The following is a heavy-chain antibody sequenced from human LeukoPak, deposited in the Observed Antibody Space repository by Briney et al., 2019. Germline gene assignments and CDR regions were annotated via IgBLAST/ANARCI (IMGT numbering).Heavy chain of an antibody. CDR3: ARVGEGGYGYGDYYFDY. CDR2: FDPEDGET. D-gene: IGHD5-12*01. Sequence: ASVKVSCKVSGYTLTELSMHWVRQAPGKGLEWMGGFDPEDGETIYAQKFQGRVTITADESTSTADMELSSLRSEDTAVYYCARVGEGGYGYGDYYFDYWGQGTLVTVSS. J-gene: IGHJ4*02. CDR1: GYTLTELS. V-gene: IGHV1-24*01.